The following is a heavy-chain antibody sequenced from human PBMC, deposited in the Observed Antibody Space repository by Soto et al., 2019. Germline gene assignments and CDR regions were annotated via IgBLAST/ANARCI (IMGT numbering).Heavy chain of an antibody. Sequence: AETLSLTCAVSGGYISSYYWSWIRQPAGRGLEWVGYIYYSGSTNYNPSLKSRVTISVDTSKNQFSLKLSSVTAADTAVYYCARLRPYYYDSSGYYLGDAFDIWGQGKMVTVSS. J-gene: IGHJ3*02. CDR2: IYYSGST. D-gene: IGHD3-22*01. V-gene: IGHV4-59*01. CDR3: ARLRPYYYDSSGYYLGDAFDI. CDR1: GGYISSYY.